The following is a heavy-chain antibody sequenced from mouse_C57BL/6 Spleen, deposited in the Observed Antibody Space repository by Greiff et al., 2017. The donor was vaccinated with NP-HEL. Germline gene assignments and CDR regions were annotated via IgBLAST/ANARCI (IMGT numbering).Heavy chain of an antibody. CDR1: GYTFTDYY. V-gene: IGHV1-26*01. Sequence: VQLQQSGPELVKPGASVKISCKASGYTFTDYYMNWVKQSHGKSLEWIGDINPNNGGTSYNQKFKGKATLTVDKSSSTAYMELRSLTSEDSAVYYCARDSSGYLYYYAMDYWGQGTSVTVSS. D-gene: IGHD3-2*02. CDR3: ARDSSGYLYYYAMDY. CDR2: INPNNGGT. J-gene: IGHJ4*01.